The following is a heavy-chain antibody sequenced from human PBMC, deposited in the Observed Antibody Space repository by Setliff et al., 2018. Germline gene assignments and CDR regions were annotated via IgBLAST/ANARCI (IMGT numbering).Heavy chain of an antibody. CDR2: INNYSFKT. D-gene: IGHD3-22*01. J-gene: IGHJ4*02. V-gene: IGHV1-18*01. Sequence: ASVKVSCTTSGYTFTNYGITWVRQAPGQGLEWMGWINNYSFKTNYPQKFLGRVTVTTDTSTGTAYMELGSLTSDDTAIYYCARINFYVSSGYYYAPDYWGPGTLVTVSS. CDR1: GYTFTNYG. CDR3: ARINFYVSSGYYYAPDY.